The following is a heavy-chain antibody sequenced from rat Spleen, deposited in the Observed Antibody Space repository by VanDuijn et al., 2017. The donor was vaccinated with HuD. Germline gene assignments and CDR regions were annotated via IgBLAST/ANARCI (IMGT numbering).Heavy chain of an antibody. CDR2: IIYDGSST. CDR1: GFTFSTFP. D-gene: IGHD1-11*01. CDR3: ARHSGYGGYWVMDA. Sequence: EVQLVESGGGLVQPGRSLKLSCAASGFTFSTFPMAWVRQAPKKGLEWVATIIYDGSSTYYRDSVKGRFTISRDNAKSTLYLQMDSLRSEDTATYDCARHSGYGGYWVMDAWGQGASVTVSS. J-gene: IGHJ4*01. V-gene: IGHV5-7*01.